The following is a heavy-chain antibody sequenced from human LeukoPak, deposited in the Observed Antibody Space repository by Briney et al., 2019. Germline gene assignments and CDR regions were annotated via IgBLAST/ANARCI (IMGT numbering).Heavy chain of an antibody. Sequence: GGSLRLSCAASGFTFDDYAMHWVRQAPGKGLEWVSGISWNSGSIGYADSVQGRFTISRDNAKNSLFLHMNSLRAEDTAVYYCARESCTTCYTYSYSYYMDVWGQGTTVTVSS. J-gene: IGHJ6*03. CDR3: ARESCTTCYTYSYSYYMDV. V-gene: IGHV3-9*01. CDR1: GFTFDDYA. CDR2: ISWNSGSI. D-gene: IGHD2-2*01.